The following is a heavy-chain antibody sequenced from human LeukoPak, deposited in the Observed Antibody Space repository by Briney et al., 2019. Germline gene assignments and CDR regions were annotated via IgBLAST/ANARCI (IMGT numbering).Heavy chain of an antibody. CDR3: ARDGSSGWRFDY. CDR1: RFTFKDYA. V-gene: IGHV3-53*01. Sequence: GGSLRLSCAASRFTFKDYAMNWVRQAPGKGLEWVSVIYSGGSTYYADSVKGRFTISRDNSKNTLYLQMNSLRAEDTAVYYCARDGSSGWRFDYWGQGTLVTVSS. CDR2: IYSGGST. D-gene: IGHD6-19*01. J-gene: IGHJ4*02.